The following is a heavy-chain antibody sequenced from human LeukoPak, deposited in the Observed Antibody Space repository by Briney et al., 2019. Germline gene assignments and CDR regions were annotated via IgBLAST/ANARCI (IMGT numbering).Heavy chain of an antibody. CDR1: GYTFTGYY. Sequence: GASVKVSCKASGYTFTGYYMHWVRQAPGQGLEWMGIINPSGGSTSYAQKFQGRVTMTRDMSTSTDYMELSSLRSDDTAVYYCARDGHRRYHYDSSGREDAFDIWGQGTMVTVSS. J-gene: IGHJ3*02. CDR2: INPSGGST. CDR3: ARDGHRRYHYDSSGREDAFDI. V-gene: IGHV1-46*01. D-gene: IGHD3-22*01.